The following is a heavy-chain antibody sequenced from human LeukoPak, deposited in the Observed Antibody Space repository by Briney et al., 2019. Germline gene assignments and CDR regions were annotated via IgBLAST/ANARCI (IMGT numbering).Heavy chain of an antibody. D-gene: IGHD6-6*01. Sequence: SQTLSLTCTVSGGSISSGSYYWSWIRQPAGKGLEWIGRIYTSGSTNYNPSLKSRVTISVDTSKNQFSLKLSSVTAADTAVYYCASEYSSSSGLDYWGQGTLVTVSS. V-gene: IGHV4-61*02. CDR1: GGSISSGSYY. CDR2: IYTSGST. CDR3: ASEYSSSSGLDY. J-gene: IGHJ4*02.